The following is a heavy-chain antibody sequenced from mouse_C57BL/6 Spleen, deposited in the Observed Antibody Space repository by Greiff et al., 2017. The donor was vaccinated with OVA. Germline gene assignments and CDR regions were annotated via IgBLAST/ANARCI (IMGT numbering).Heavy chain of an antibody. Sequence: QVQLQQSGAELVKPGASVKISCKASGYTFTDYYINWVKQRPGQGLEWIGKIGPGSGSTYYNEQFKGKATLTADKSCSTAYMQLSSLTSEDSAVYFCSRRSTYGSSYGGYFDVWGTGTTVTVSS. V-gene: IGHV1-77*01. CDR1: GYTFTDYY. D-gene: IGHD1-1*01. CDR3: SRRSTYGSSYGGYFDV. CDR2: IGPGSGST. J-gene: IGHJ1*03.